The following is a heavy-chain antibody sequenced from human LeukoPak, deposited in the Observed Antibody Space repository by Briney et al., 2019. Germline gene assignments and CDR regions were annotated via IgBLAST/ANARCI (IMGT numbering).Heavy chain of an antibody. J-gene: IGHJ6*02. V-gene: IGHV3-49*04. CDR1: GFTFGDYA. Sequence: PGGSLRLSCTASGFTFGDYAMSWVRQAPGKGLEWVGFIRSKAYGGTTEYAASVKGRFTISRDDSKSIAYLQMNSLKTEDTAVYYCTRDLLNVPAAIPYYYYGMDVWGQGTTVTVSS. CDR2: IRSKAYGGTT. CDR3: TRDLLNVPAAIPYYYYGMDV. D-gene: IGHD2-2*01.